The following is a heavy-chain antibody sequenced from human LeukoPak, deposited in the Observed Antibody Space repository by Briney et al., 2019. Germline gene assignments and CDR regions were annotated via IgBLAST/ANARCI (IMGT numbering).Heavy chain of an antibody. CDR2: LYSGGST. J-gene: IGHJ4*02. CDR1: GFTFSSYA. V-gene: IGHV3-66*02. Sequence: GGSLRLSCAASGFTFSSYAMTWVRQAPGKGLEWVSVLYSGGSTYYADSVKGRFTISRDNSKNTLYLQMNSLGVEDTAVYYCARWGSSSWAVDYWGQGTLVTVSS. CDR3: ARWGSSSWAVDY. D-gene: IGHD6-13*01.